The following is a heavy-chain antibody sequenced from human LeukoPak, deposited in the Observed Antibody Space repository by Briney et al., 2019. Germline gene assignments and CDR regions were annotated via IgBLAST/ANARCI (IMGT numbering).Heavy chain of an antibody. CDR2: INTKTGNP. J-gene: IGHJ5*02. D-gene: IGHD2-2*01. Sequence: ASVKVSCKASGYTFTNYAMNWVRQAPGQGLEWMGWINTKTGNPTYAQGFTGRFVFSLDTSVNTAYLQINSLKPEDTAFYYCATDKGYCSSTRCWFDPWGQGTLVTVSS. V-gene: IGHV7-4-1*02. CDR3: ATDKGYCSSTRCWFDP. CDR1: GYTFTNYA.